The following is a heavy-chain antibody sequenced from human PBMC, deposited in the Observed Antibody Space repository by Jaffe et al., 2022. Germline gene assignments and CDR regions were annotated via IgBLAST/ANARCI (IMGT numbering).Heavy chain of an antibody. D-gene: IGHD3-10*01. V-gene: IGHV4-30-2*01. Sequence: QLQLQESGSGLVKPSQTLSLTCAVSGGSISSGGYSWSWIRQPPGKGLEWIGYIYHSGSTYYNPSLKSRVTISVDRSKNQFSLKLSSVTAADTAVYYCARTAPYGGSQDYWGQGTLVTVSS. J-gene: IGHJ4*02. CDR3: ARTAPYGGSQDY. CDR1: GGSISSGGYS. CDR2: IYHSGST.